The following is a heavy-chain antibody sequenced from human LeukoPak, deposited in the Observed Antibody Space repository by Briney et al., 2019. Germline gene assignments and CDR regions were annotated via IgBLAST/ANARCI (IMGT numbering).Heavy chain of an antibody. CDR2: ISYDGSNK. Sequence: GGSLRLSCAASGFTFSSYAMHWVRQAPGKGLEWVAVISYDGSNKYYADSVKGRFTISRDNSKNTLYLQMNSLRAEDTAVYYCARDLVPPVEMATTRGSPRLKRTFDYWGQGALVTVSS. CDR1: GFTFSSYA. D-gene: IGHD5-24*01. CDR3: ARDLVPPVEMATTRGSPRLKRTFDY. J-gene: IGHJ4*02. V-gene: IGHV3-30*04.